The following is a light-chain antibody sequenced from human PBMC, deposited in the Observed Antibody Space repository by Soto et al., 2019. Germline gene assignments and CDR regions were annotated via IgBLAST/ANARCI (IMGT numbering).Light chain of an antibody. J-gene: IGLJ2*01. CDR2: LDSDGSH. Sequence: QPVLTQSPSASASLGASVKLTCTLSSGHSSYAIAGHQQQPEKGPRYLMKLDSDGSHTKGDAIPDRFSGSSSGAERYLTISSLQSEDEADYYCQTWGTGIHVVFGGGTQLTVL. CDR3: QTWGTGIHVV. CDR1: SGHSSYA. V-gene: IGLV4-69*01.